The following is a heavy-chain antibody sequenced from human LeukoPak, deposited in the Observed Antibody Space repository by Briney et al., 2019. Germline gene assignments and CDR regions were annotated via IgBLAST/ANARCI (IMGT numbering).Heavy chain of an antibody. CDR3: ATDVDGSGSYYNKTI. J-gene: IGHJ3*02. V-gene: IGHV1-24*01. D-gene: IGHD3-10*01. CDR1: GYTLTELS. CDR2: FDPEDGET. Sequence: ASVKVSCKVSGYTLTELSMHWVRQAPGKGLEWMGGFDPEDGETIYAQKFQGRVTMTEDTSTDTAYMELSSLRSEDTAVYYCATDVDGSGSYYNKTIWGQGTMVTVSS.